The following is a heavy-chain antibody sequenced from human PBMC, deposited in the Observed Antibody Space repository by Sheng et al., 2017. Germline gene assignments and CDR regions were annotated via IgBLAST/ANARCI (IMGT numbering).Heavy chain of an antibody. CDR3: ARYCSGGSCYPEHNYYYYGMDV. CDR1: GYSISSGYY. Sequence: QVQLQESGPGLVKPSETLSLTCTVSGYSISSGYYWGWIRQPPGKGLEWIGSIYHSGSTYYNPSLKSRVTISVDTSKNQFSLKLSSVTAADTAVYYCARYCSGGSCYPEHNYYYYGMDVWGQGDHGHR. D-gene: IGHD2-15*01. V-gene: IGHV4-38-2*02. CDR2: IYHSGST. J-gene: IGHJ6*02.